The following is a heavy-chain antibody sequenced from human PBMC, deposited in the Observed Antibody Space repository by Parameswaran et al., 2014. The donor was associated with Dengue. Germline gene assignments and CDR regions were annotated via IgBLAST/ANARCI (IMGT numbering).Heavy chain of an antibody. D-gene: IGHD3-16*01. Sequence: VRQMPGKGLEWVAVIWYDGSNKYYADSVKGRFTISRDNSKNTLYLQMNSLRAEDTAVYYCARDNLITQGMDVWGKGTTVTVSS. CDR2: IWYDGSNK. V-gene: IGHV3-33*01. J-gene: IGHJ6*04. CDR3: ARDNLITQGMDV.